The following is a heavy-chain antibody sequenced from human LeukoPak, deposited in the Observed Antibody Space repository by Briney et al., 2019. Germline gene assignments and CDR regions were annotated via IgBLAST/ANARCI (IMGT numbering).Heavy chain of an antibody. V-gene: IGHV1-8*03. Sequence: ASVKVSCKASGYTFTSYDINWVRQATGQGLEWMGWMNPSSGNTGYAQKFQGRVTITRNTSISTAYMELSSLRSEDTAVYYCARGGWDSSGYYIVADYWGQGTLATVSS. CDR3: ARGGWDSSGYYIVADY. CDR2: MNPSSGNT. CDR1: GYTFTSYD. J-gene: IGHJ4*02. D-gene: IGHD3-22*01.